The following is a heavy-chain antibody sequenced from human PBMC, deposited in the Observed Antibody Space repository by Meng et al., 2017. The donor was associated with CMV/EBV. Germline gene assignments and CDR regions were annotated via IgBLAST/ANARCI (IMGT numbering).Heavy chain of an antibody. Sequence: QFRLVHSGSRLTQSGCSVNVSCKASGCTFSSYAISWVRQAPGQGLEWMGGIIPIFGTANYAQKFQGRVTITADESTSTAYMELSSLRAEDTAVYYCARQLRLGELSPCDYWGQGTLVTRLL. CDR3: ARQLRLGELSPCDY. D-gene: IGHD3-16*02. V-gene: IGHV1-69*12. CDR2: IIPIFGTA. J-gene: IGHJ4*02. CDR1: GCTFSSYA.